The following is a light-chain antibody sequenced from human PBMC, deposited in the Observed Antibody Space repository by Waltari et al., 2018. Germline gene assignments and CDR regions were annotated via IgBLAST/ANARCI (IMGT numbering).Light chain of an antibody. J-gene: IGLJ2*01. CDR3: CSYAGSSTFHVL. CDR1: NSDVGSYNL. Sequence: QSVLTQPASMSGSPGQSITISCTGTNSDVGSYNLVSWYQQHPGKAPRLIVHDVIKRTSGVSARFSDSQSGNTASLTVSGLQPEDEAEFFCCSYAGSSTFHVLFGGGTKLTVL. CDR2: DVI. V-gene: IGLV2-23*02.